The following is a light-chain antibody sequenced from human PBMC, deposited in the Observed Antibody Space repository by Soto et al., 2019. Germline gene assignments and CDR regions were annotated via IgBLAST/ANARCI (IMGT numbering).Light chain of an antibody. CDR2: DVT. J-gene: IGLJ3*02. CDR3: CSYAGSYTL. CDR1: SSDVGAYNW. V-gene: IGLV2-11*01. Sequence: QSALTQPRSVSGAPGQSVTISCAGTSSDVGAYNWVSWYQQHPGKVPKLIIYDVTRRPSGVPDRFSGSKSGNTASLTISGHQADDDADYYSCSYAGSYTLFGGGTKLTVL.